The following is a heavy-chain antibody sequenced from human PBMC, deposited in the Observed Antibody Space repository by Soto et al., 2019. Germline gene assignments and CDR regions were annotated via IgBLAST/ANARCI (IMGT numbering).Heavy chain of an antibody. Sequence: QVQLIQSGAEVKTPGSSVKVSCKASGGTFSSFLMGWVRQAPGQGLEWMGGIIPVFGRATYSQKFQGRVTITADDSTSTVYMELSGLKSEDTAVYYCILDCTSMSCYGYLGVDVWGLGTTVTVSS. CDR1: GGTFSSFL. J-gene: IGHJ6*02. CDR2: IIPVFGRA. CDR3: ILDCTSMSCYGYLGVDV. D-gene: IGHD5-18*01. V-gene: IGHV1-69*01.